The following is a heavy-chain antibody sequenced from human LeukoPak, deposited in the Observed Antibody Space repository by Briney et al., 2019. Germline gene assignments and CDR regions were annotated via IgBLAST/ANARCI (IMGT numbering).Heavy chain of an antibody. D-gene: IGHD6-13*01. CDR2: IIPIFGTA. CDR3: ARGYSSSWYYWIDY. V-gene: IGHV1-69*13. J-gene: IGHJ4*02. CDR1: GYTFTSYG. Sequence: ASVKVSCKASGYTFTSYGISWVRQAPGQGLEWMGGIIPIFGTANYAQKFQGRVTITADESTSTAYMELSSLRSEDTAVYYCARGYSSSWYYWIDYWGQGTLVTVSS.